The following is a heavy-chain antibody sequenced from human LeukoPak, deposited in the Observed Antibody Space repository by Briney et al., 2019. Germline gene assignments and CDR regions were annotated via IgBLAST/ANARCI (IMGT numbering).Heavy chain of an antibody. J-gene: IGHJ3*02. CDR2: IDPNNGDT. D-gene: IGHD2-8*01. CDR1: AYTFTGYY. Sequence: ASVKVSCKASAYTFTGYYLHWVRQAPGQGPEWMGWIDPNNGDTDYAQKFQGRVAITRDRSISTAYMDLSRLTSDDTAVYYCARRSRNGLDAFDIWGQGTMVTVSS. V-gene: IGHV1-2*02. CDR3: ARRSRNGLDAFDI.